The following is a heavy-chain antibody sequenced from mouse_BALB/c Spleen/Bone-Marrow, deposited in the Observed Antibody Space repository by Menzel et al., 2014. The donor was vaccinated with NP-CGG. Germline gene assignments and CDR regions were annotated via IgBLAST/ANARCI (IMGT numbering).Heavy chain of an antibody. CDR3: ARHAYYDQTEVSFVY. CDR1: GFTFNSYG. Sequence: EVKLQESGGGLVKSGGSLKLSCAASGFTFNSYGMSWVCQTPEKRLEWVATISGGGSYTFYPDSVKGRFTISRDNAKNNLYLQLSSLRSEDTALYYCARHAYYDQTEVSFVYWGQGTLVTVSA. V-gene: IGHV5-9-2*01. D-gene: IGHD2-4*01. CDR2: ISGGGSYT. J-gene: IGHJ3*01.